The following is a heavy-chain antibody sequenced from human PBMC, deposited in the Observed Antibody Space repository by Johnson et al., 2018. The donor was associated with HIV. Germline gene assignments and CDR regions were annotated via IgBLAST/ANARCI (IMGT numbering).Heavy chain of an antibody. J-gene: IGHJ3*02. Sequence: VQLVESGGGLVKPGWSLRLSCAVSGFTFSDAWMSWVRQAPGKGLEWVANIKQDGSEKYYVDSVKGRFTISRENVKNTLYLQMSSLRAEDTAVYYCAKGDGIVGGSDAFDIWGQGTMVTVSS. D-gene: IGHD1-26*01. V-gene: IGHV3-7*01. CDR1: GFTFSDAW. CDR2: IKQDGSEK. CDR3: AKGDGIVGGSDAFDI.